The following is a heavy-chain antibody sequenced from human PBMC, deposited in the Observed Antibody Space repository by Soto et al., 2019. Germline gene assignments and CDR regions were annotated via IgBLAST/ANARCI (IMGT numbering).Heavy chain of an antibody. V-gene: IGHV5-51*01. CDR2: IYPGDSDT. Sequence: QVPGRGLEWMGIIYPGDSDTRYSPSFQGQVTVSADKSISTAYLQWSSLKASDTAMYYCARLHHDWNGGGDWGQGTLVTASS. CDR3: ARLHHDWNGGGD. D-gene: IGHD1-1*01. J-gene: IGHJ4*02.